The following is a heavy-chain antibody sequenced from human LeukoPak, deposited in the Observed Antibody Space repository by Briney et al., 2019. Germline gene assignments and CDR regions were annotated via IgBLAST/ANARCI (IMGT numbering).Heavy chain of an antibody. D-gene: IGHD6-6*01. CDR1: GFTFSSYA. CDR3: ARDVGITARTEYFQH. Sequence: GGSLRLSCAVSGFTFSSYAMSWVRQAPGKGLEWVSYISSSSSYIYYADSVKGRFTISRDNAKNSLYLQMNSLRAEDTAVYYCARDVGITARTEYFQHWGQGTLVTVSS. J-gene: IGHJ1*01. CDR2: ISSSSSYI. V-gene: IGHV3-21*01.